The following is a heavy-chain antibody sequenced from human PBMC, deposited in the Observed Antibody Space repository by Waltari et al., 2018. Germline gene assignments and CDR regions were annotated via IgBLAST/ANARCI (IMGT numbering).Heavy chain of an antibody. V-gene: IGHV3-7*01. CDR3: ARDGHWLSGVGDC. D-gene: IGHD7-27*01. J-gene: IGHJ4*02. CDR2: IDQDGSEK. CDR1: GFTFSSYW. Sequence: EVQLVESGGGLVQPGGSLRLSCAASGFTFSSYWMSWVRQAPGKGLEGVANIDQDGSEKYYVDSVKGRFTISRDNARNSLYLQMNSLSAEDTAVYYCARDGHWLSGVGDCWGQGTLVTVSS.